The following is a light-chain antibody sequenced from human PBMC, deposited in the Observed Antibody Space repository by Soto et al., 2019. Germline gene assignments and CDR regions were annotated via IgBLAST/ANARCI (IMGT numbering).Light chain of an antibody. Sequence: EIVMMQSPATLSVSPGERATLSCRASQSVGSNLAWYQQKPGQAPRLLIYGASTRATGIPARFSGSVSGTEFTLTISSLQSEDFAIYFCQQYNNWPPDRTFGQGTKVEIK. V-gene: IGKV3-15*01. J-gene: IGKJ1*01. CDR1: QSVGSN. CDR2: GAS. CDR3: QQYNNWPPDRT.